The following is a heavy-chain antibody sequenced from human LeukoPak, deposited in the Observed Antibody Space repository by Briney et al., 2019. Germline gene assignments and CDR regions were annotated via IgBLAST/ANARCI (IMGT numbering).Heavy chain of an antibody. D-gene: IGHD3-3*01. J-gene: IGHJ4*02. Sequence: SETLSLTCTVSGGSISSYYWSLIRQPPGKGLEWIEYIYYSGSTNYNPSLKSRVTISVDTSKNQFSLKLSSVTAADTAVYYCARHPQGLTIFGELDYWGQGTLVTVSS. CDR3: ARHPQGLTIFGELDY. CDR1: GGSISSYY. V-gene: IGHV4-59*08. CDR2: IYYSGST.